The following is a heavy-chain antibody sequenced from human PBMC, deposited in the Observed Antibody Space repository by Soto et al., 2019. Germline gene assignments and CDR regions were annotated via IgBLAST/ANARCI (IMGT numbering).Heavy chain of an antibody. CDR3: ARGIAVAGYYFDY. CDR1: GGSISSSSYY. CDR2: IYYSGST. Sequence: SETLSLTCTVSGGSISSSSYYWGWIRQPPGKGLEWIGSIYYSGSTYYNPSLKSRVTISVDTSKNQFSLKLSSVTAADTAVYYCARGIAVAGYYFDYWGQGTLVTVSS. J-gene: IGHJ4*02. V-gene: IGHV4-39*01. D-gene: IGHD6-19*01.